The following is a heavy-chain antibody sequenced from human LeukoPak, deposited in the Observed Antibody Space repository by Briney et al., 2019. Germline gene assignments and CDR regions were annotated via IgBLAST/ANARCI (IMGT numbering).Heavy chain of an antibody. D-gene: IGHD3-10*01. CDR3: ARDKGTHPRGWFDP. CDR2: INAGNGNT. Sequence: ASVKVSCKASGYTFTSYAMHWVRQAPGQRLEWMGWINAGNGNTKYSQKFQGRVTITRDTSASTAYMELSSPRSEDTAVYYCARDKGTHPRGWFDPWGQGTLVTVSS. V-gene: IGHV1-3*01. J-gene: IGHJ5*02. CDR1: GYTFTSYA.